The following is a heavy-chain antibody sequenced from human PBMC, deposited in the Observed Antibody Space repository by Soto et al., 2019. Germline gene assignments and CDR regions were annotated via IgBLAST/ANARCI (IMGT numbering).Heavy chain of an antibody. J-gene: IGHJ4*02. CDR3: AHRMLRPVFGVVTTNAIYLYF. Sequence: QITLNESGPTLVKPTQPLTLTCTFSGFSLTTSGVGVGWIRQSPGKAPERLALIYLVDDKRYNPSLKSLLTLPKNTPKTLVVLTMADLDLADTATYYSAHRMLRPVFGVVTTNAIYLYFCGQGIPVAVSS. CDR2: IYLVDDK. CDR1: GFSLTTSGVG. V-gene: IGHV2-5*02. D-gene: IGHD3-3*01.